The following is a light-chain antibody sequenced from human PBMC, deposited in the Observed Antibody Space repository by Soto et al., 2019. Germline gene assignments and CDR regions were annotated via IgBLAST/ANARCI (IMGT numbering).Light chain of an antibody. J-gene: IGKJ1*01. CDR3: QQTFSTPRT. CDR2: ETS. CDR1: QNVRSY. V-gene: IGKV1-39*01. Sequence: DTQMTQSPSSLSASVGDRVTITCRASQNVRSYVNWYQQKPGKAPRLLIYETSTLQSGVPPRFSGDGHGTDFTLSISSLHPEDFATYYCQQTFSTPRTVGQGTTVEI.